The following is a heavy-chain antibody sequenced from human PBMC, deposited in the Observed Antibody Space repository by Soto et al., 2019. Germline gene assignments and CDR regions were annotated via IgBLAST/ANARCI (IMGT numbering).Heavy chain of an antibody. D-gene: IGHD3-10*01. Sequence: QVQLVESGGGVVQPGRSLRLSCAASGFTFSSYAMHWVRQAPGKGLEWVAVISYDGSNKYYADSVKGRFTISRDNSKNTLYLQMNSLRAEDTPVYYCARGTTMVRGVIIGDDFDIWGQGTMVTVSS. V-gene: IGHV3-30-3*01. CDR1: GFTFSSYA. J-gene: IGHJ3*02. CDR3: ARGTTMVRGVIIGDDFDI. CDR2: ISYDGSNK.